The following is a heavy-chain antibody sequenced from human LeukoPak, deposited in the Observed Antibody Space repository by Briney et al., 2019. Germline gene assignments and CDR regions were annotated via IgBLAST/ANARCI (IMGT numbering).Heavy chain of an antibody. J-gene: IGHJ4*02. CDR2: INHSGST. CDR1: GGSFSGYY. Sequence: SETLSLTCAVYGGSFSGYYWSWIRQPPGKGLEWIGEINHSGSTNYNPSLKSRDTISVDTSKNQFSLKLSSVTAADTAVYYCARALGSEDYWGQGTLVTVSS. V-gene: IGHV4-34*01. D-gene: IGHD3-10*02. CDR3: ARALGSEDY.